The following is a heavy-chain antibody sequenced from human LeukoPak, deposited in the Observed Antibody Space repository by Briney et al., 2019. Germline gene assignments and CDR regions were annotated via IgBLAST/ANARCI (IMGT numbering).Heavy chain of an antibody. J-gene: IGHJ3*02. CDR2: INPSGGST. D-gene: IGHD3-22*01. CDR3: ARDSSPPYYYDSSGYQPNHDAFDI. V-gene: IGHV1-46*01. CDR1: GGTFSSYA. Sequence: ASVKVSCKASGGTFSSYAISWVRQAPGQGLEWMGIINPSGGSTSYAQKFQGRVTMTRDTSTSTVYMELSSLRSEDTAVYYCARDSSPPYYYDSSGYQPNHDAFDIWGQGTMVTVSS.